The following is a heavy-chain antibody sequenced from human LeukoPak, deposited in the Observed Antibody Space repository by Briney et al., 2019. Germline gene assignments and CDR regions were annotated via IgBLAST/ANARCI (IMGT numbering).Heavy chain of an antibody. Sequence: SETLSLTCAVYGGSFSGYYWSWIRQPPGKGLEWIGEINHSGSTNYNPSLKSRVTISVDTSKNQFSLKLSSVTAADTAVYYCARTAAAGTTRDAFDIWGQGTMVTVSS. D-gene: IGHD6-13*01. CDR1: GGSFSGYY. V-gene: IGHV4-34*01. CDR2: INHSGST. J-gene: IGHJ3*02. CDR3: ARTAAAGTTRDAFDI.